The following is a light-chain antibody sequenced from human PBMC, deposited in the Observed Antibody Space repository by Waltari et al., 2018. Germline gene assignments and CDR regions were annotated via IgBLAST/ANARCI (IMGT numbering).Light chain of an antibody. CDR1: SSDIGGYNY. Sequence: QAALTQPRSVSGSPGQSVILSCTGTSSDIGGYNYVSWYQQHPGTAPKLMIYEVSKRPSGVSDRFSGSKSGNTASLTISGLQAEDEADYYCSSYADSSTLFFGGGTRLTVL. J-gene: IGLJ7*01. V-gene: IGLV2-11*01. CDR2: EVS. CDR3: SSYADSSTLF.